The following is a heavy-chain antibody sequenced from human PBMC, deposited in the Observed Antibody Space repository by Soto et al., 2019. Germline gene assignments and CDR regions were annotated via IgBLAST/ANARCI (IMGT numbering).Heavy chain of an antibody. CDR3: ARGDTMIVRNCFDP. Sequence: ASSVKFSCKASGYTFTSYYMHWVRQAPGQGREWMGIINPRGGVASYXXKFQGRVXXTRDASTSTVXMELSXLGCEETAVXDCARGDTMIVRNCFDPWGQGTLVTVSS. D-gene: IGHD3-22*01. V-gene: IGHV1-46*01. J-gene: IGHJ5*02. CDR2: INPRGGVA. CDR1: GYTFTSYY.